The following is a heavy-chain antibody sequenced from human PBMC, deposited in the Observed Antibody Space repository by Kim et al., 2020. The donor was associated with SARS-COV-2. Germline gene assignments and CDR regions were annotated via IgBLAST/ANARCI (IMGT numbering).Heavy chain of an antibody. J-gene: IGHJ4*02. D-gene: IGHD6-13*01. CDR1: GGSFSGYY. V-gene: IGHV4-34*01. Sequence: SETLSLTCAVYGGSFSGYYWSWIRQPPGKGLEWIGEINHSGSTNYNPSLKSRVTISVDTSKNQFSLKLSSVTAADTAVYYCARAYSSSWYYFDYWGQGTLVTVSS. CDR3: ARAYSSSWYYFDY. CDR2: INHSGST.